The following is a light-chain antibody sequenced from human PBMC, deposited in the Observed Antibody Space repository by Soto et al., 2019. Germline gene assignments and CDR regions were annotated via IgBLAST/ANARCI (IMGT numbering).Light chain of an antibody. V-gene: IGKV4-1*01. Sequence: DIVMTQSPDSLAVYLGERATINCKSSQSVLYSSNNKNFLAWYQQKPGQPPKLLIYWASTRESGGPDRFSGSGSGTDFTLTISSLQAEDVAVYYCHQYDSTPQTFGQGTKVELK. J-gene: IGKJ1*01. CDR1: QSVLYSSNNKNF. CDR3: HQYDSTPQT. CDR2: WAS.